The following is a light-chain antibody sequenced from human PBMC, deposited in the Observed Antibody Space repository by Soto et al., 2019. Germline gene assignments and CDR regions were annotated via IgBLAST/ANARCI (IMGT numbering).Light chain of an antibody. Sequence: EMVMTQSPATLSVSPGGRATLSCRASQSVSANLAWYQQKPGQAPRLLIFGASTRATGIPTRFSGSRSGTEFTLTINSLQSEDFAVYYCQPYNNWPLTFGGGTKVDIK. CDR3: QPYNNWPLT. J-gene: IGKJ4*01. V-gene: IGKV3-15*01. CDR1: QSVSAN. CDR2: GAS.